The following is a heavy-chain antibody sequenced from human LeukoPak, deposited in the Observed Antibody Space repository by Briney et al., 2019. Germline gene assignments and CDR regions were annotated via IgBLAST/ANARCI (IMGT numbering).Heavy chain of an antibody. J-gene: IGHJ4*02. D-gene: IGHD1-26*01. CDR2: IITDGTTT. Sequence: PGGSLRLSCAASGFTFSTYWMHWVRQPPGKGLVWLSRIITDGTTTTYADSVKGRFTISRDNSKNTLYLQLNSLRADDTAVYFCARGGINSPTIDFSGQGTLVTLSS. CDR3: ARGGINSPTIDF. V-gene: IGHV3-74*01. CDR1: GFTFSTYW.